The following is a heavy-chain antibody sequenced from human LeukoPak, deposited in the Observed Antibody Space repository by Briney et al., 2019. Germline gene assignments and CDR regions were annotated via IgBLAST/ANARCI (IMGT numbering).Heavy chain of an antibody. V-gene: IGHV1-2*02. Sequence: ASVKVSCKASGYTLRDYCISWVRQAPGQGLEWLGWLNPHSGGTNYAQKFQGRVTLTSDTSTSTAYMELSLLTSDDTAIYYCARGLRIINGLDVWGQGTTVIVSS. D-gene: IGHD2-15*01. J-gene: IGHJ6*02. CDR2: LNPHSGGT. CDR1: GYTLRDYC. CDR3: ARGLRIINGLDV.